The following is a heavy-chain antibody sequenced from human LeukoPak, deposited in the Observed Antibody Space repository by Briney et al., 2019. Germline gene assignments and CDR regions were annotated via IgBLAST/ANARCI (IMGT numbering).Heavy chain of an antibody. J-gene: IGHJ6*03. CDR3: AAFDDSWSGYFSSSPYYYYVDV. D-gene: IGHD3-3*01. CDR1: GHTLTALP. Sequence: ASVKVSCKVSGHTLTALPMHWVRQAPGTGLEWMGSFDPHDDETIYARNFLGRVTMTEDTSTNTAFMELTDLRSEDTAVYYCAAFDDSWSGYFSSSPYYYYVDVWGGGTTVTVSS. V-gene: IGHV1-24*01. CDR2: FDPHDDET.